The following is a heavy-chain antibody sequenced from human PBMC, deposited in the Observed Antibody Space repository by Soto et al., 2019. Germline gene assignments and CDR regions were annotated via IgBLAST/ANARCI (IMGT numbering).Heavy chain of an antibody. Sequence: GSLRLSCAASGFTFSSYAMSWVRQAPGKGLEWVSAISGSGGSTYYADSVKGRFTISGDNSKNTLYLQMNSLRAEDTAVYYCAKDTVAPEYYFDYWGQGTLVTVSS. J-gene: IGHJ4*02. CDR1: GFTFSSYA. D-gene: IGHD6-19*01. CDR3: AKDTVAPEYYFDY. CDR2: ISGSGGST. V-gene: IGHV3-23*01.